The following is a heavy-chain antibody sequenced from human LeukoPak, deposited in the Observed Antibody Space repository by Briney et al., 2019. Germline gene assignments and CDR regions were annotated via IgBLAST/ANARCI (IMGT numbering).Heavy chain of an antibody. J-gene: IGHJ5*02. D-gene: IGHD2-2*01. Sequence: GASVTVSCTASGYTFTSYGISWVRQAPGQGLEWMGWISAYNGNTNYAQKLQGRVTMTTDTSTSTAYMELRSLRSDDTAVYYCARDLGDCSSTSCYSWGQGTLVTVSS. V-gene: IGHV1-18*01. CDR3: ARDLGDCSSTSCYS. CDR2: ISAYNGNT. CDR1: GYTFTSYG.